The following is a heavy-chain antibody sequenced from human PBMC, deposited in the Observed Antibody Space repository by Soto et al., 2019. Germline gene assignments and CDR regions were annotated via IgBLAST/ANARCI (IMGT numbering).Heavy chain of an antibody. V-gene: IGHV1-18*01. CDR2: ISAYNGNT. CDR1: GYTFTSYG. Sequence: GASVKVSCKASGYTFTSYGISWVRQAPGQGLEWMGWISAYNGNTNYAQKLQGRVTMTTDTSTSTAYMELRSLRSDDTAVYYCARDSKYYYDSSGYYYFDDWGQGTLVTVAS. J-gene: IGHJ4*02. CDR3: ARDSKYYYDSSGYYYFDD. D-gene: IGHD3-22*01.